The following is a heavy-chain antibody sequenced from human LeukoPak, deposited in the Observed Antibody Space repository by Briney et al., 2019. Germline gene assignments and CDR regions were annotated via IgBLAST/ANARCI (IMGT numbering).Heavy chain of an antibody. CDR2: INHSGST. V-gene: IGHV4-34*01. J-gene: IGHJ6*04. D-gene: IGHD2-2*01. CDR1: GGSFSGYY. Sequence: SETLSLTCAVYGGSFSGYYWSWIRQPPGKGLEWIGEINHSGSTNYNPSLKSRVTISVDTSKNRFSLKLSSVTAADTAVYYCARGAPYCSSTSCGVWGKGTTVTVSS. CDR3: ARGAPYCSSTSCGV.